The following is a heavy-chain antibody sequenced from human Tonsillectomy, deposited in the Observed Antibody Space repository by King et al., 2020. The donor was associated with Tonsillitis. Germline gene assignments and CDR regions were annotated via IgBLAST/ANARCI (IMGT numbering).Heavy chain of an antibody. V-gene: IGHV4-59*08. D-gene: IGHD5-12*01. J-gene: IGHJ4*02. CDR3: ARRGGYPRGGFDY. CDR2: IYYSGST. Sequence: QVQLQESGPGLVKPSETLSLTCTVSGGSISSYYWSWIRQPPGKGLEWIGYIYYSGSTNYNPSLKSRVTISVDTSKNQFSLKLRSVTAADPAVYYCARRGGYPRGGFDYWGQGTLVTVSS. CDR1: GGSISSYY.